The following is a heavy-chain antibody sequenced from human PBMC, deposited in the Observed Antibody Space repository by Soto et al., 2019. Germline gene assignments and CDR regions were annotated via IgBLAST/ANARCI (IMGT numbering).Heavy chain of an antibody. CDR2: INHSGST. CDR1: GESFSGYY. CDR3: ARDGRAAAGTDFDY. J-gene: IGHJ4*02. Sequence: SETLSLTCAVYGESFSGYYWSWIRQPPGKGLEWIGEINHSGSTNYNPSLKSRVTISVDTSKNQFSLKLSSVTAADTAVYYCARDGRAAAGTDFDYWGQGTLVTVSS. D-gene: IGHD6-13*01. V-gene: IGHV4-34*01.